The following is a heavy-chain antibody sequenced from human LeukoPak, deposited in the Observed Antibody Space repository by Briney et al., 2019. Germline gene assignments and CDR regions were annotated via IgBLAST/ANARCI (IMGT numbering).Heavy chain of an antibody. D-gene: IGHD2-15*01. CDR3: ARGVVVVAATWLDY. CDR1: GYTFTSYG. J-gene: IGHJ4*02. V-gene: IGHV1-69*05. Sequence: ASVKVSRKASGYTFTSYGISWVRQAPGQGLEWMGGIIPIFGTANYAQKFQGRVTITTDESTSTAYMELSSLRSEDTAVYYCARGVVVVAATWLDYWGQGTLVTVSS. CDR2: IIPIFGTA.